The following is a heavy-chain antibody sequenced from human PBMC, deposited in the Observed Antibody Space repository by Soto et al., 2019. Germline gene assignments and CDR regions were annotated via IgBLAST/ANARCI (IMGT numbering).Heavy chain of an antibody. D-gene: IGHD6-19*01. CDR1: GFTFSNYA. CDR2: ISDTGGTT. V-gene: IGHV3-23*01. CDR3: AKSPGGWFFDD. Sequence: GGSLRLSCAASGFTFSNYAMSWVRQAPGKGLEWVSVISDTGGTTDYADSVKGRFTISRDKSKNTLYLQMNNLRAEDTAVYYCAKSPGGWFFDDWGQGTVVTVSS. J-gene: IGHJ4*02.